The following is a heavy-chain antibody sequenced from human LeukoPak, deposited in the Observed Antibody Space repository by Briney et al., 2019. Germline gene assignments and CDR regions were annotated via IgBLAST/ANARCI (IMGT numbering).Heavy chain of an antibody. J-gene: IGHJ1*01. Sequence: PSETLSLTCTVSGGSVRRGNYYWTWIRQPAGSGLEWIGRIYTSGTTDYNPSLRTRVTISVDASRNQFSLNLSSVTAADTAVYFCASPRGDDSGGYYTWYFHHWGQGILVTVSS. CDR3: ASPRGDDSGGYYTWYFHH. CDR2: IYTSGTT. V-gene: IGHV4-61*02. D-gene: IGHD3-22*01. CDR1: GGSVRRGNYY.